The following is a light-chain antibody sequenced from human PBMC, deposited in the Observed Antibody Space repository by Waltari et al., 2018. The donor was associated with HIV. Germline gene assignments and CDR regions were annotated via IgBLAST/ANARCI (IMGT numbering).Light chain of an antibody. Sequence: DLHMTQPPSSVSASVVDSVTIPCRATEAIGPSLAWYQQKPHRPPKLLMFDASRLQTGVPSRFSGSGSGTDFNLTISRLQLEDFATYFCQHAHGFPHTFGRGTRLQI. CDR1: EAIGPS. V-gene: IGKV1-12*01. J-gene: IGKJ2*01. CDR3: QHAHGFPHT. CDR2: DAS.